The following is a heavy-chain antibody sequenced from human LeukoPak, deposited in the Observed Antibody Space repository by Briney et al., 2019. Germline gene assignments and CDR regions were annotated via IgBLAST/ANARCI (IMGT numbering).Heavy chain of an antibody. Sequence: GGSLRLSCAASGFIFSHYWMSWVRQAPGKGLEWVANIKPDGTEKYYVDSVKGRFTIFRDNAKNSLYLLMDSLRAEDTAVYYCAREDMWAFDMWGQGTMVTVSS. V-gene: IGHV3-7*01. D-gene: IGHD2-15*01. J-gene: IGHJ3*02. CDR1: GFIFSHYW. CDR3: AREDMWAFDM. CDR2: IKPDGTEK.